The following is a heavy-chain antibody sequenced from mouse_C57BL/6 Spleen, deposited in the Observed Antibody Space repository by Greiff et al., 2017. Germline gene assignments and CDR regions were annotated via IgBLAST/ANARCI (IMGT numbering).Heavy chain of an antibody. CDR1: GYTFTSYT. D-gene: IGHD1-1*01. Sequence: QVQLKQSGAELARPGASVKMSCKASGYTFTSYTMHWVKQRPGQGLEWIGYINPSSGYTKYNQKFKDKATLTADKSSSTAYMQLSSLTSEDSAVXYCARQGYYYGSSTWFAYWGQGTLVTVSA. J-gene: IGHJ3*01. CDR3: ARQGYYYGSSTWFAY. V-gene: IGHV1-4*01. CDR2: INPSSGYT.